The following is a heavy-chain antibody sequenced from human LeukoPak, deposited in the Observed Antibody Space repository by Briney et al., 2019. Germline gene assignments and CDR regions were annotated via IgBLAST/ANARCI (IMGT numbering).Heavy chain of an antibody. J-gene: IGHJ4*02. CDR1: GGPITGNF. Sequence: SETLSLTCTVSGGPITGNFWSWIRQPPGKGLEWIGYLYNTVNTKYNPSLKSRATISGDTSKNQFSLKLNSLSAADTAVYYCARAKPDWNPPDYWGQGILVTVSS. CDR3: ARAKPDWNPPDY. V-gene: IGHV4-59*08. CDR2: LYNTVNT. D-gene: IGHD1-1*01.